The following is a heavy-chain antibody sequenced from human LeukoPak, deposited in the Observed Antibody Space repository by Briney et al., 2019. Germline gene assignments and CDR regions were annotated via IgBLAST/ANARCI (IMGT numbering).Heavy chain of an antibody. CDR1: GGTFSSYA. J-gene: IGHJ4*02. V-gene: IGHV1-69*06. CDR2: IIPIFGTA. CDR3: ARDSYDFWSGYWGRSYYFDY. Sequence: ASVKVSCKASGGTFSSYAISWVRQAPGQGLEWMGGIIPIFGTANYAQKFQGRVTITADKSTSTAYMELSSLRSEDTAVYYCARDSYDFWSGYWGRSYYFDYWGQGTLVTVSS. D-gene: IGHD3-3*01.